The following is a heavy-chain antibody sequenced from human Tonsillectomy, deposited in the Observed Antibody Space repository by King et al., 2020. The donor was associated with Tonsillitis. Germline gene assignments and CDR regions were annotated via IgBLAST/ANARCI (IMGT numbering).Heavy chain of an antibody. CDR2: IYYSGSI. CDR3: ARQGTMVPVASDAVDI. D-gene: IGHD3-10*01. V-gene: IGHV4-39*01. CDR1: SGSISSSSYY. Sequence: QLQESGPGLVKPSETLSLTCTVSSGSISSSSYYWGWIRQPPGKGLEWIGNIYYSGSIYYNPSLKSRVTISVDTSKNQFSLKLSPVTAADTAVYYCARQGTMVPVASDAVDIWGQGTIVTVSS. J-gene: IGHJ3*02.